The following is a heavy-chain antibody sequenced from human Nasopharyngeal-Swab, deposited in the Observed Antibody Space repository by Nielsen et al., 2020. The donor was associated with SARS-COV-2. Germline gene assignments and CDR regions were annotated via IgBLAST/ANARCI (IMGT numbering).Heavy chain of an antibody. CDR2: ISSSSSYI. CDR1: GFTFSSYS. CDR3: ARTQGLDSNQILGPPPYMDV. Sequence: GGSLRLSCAASGFTFSSYSMNWVRQAPGKGLEWVSSISSSSSYIYYADSVKGRFTISRDNAKNSLYLQMNSLRAEDTAVYYRARTQGLDSNQILGPPPYMDVWGKGTTVTVSS. V-gene: IGHV3-21*01. D-gene: IGHD4-11*01. J-gene: IGHJ6*03.